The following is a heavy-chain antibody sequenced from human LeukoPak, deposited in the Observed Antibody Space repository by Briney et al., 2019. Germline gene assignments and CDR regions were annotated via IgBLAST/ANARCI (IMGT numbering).Heavy chain of an antibody. D-gene: IGHD1-26*01. J-gene: IGHJ4*02. CDR2: INHSGST. CDR3: ARHPLPRWGFDY. Sequence: KPSETLSLTCPVYGGSFSGYYWSWIRQPPGKGLEWIGEINHSGSTNYNPSLKSRVTISVDTSKNQFSLKLSSVTAADTAVYYCARHPLPRWGFDYWGQGTLVTVSS. CDR1: GGSFSGYY. V-gene: IGHV4-34*01.